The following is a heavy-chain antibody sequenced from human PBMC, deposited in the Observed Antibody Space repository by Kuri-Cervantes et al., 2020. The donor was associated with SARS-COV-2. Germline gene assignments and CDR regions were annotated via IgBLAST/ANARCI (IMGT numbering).Heavy chain of an antibody. Sequence: SVKVSCKATGGTFSSYAISWVRQAPGQGLEWMGRIIPIFGTANYAQKFQGRVTITADESTSTAYMELSSLRSEDTAVYYCARDQVSAAAGTGGSDYWGQGTLVTVSS. V-gene: IGHV1-69*13. CDR1: GGTFSSYA. CDR3: ARDQVSAAAGTGGSDY. CDR2: IIPIFGTA. J-gene: IGHJ4*02. D-gene: IGHD6-13*01.